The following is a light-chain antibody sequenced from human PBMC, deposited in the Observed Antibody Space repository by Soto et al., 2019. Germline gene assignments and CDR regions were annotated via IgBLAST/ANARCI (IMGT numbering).Light chain of an antibody. J-gene: IGKJ4*01. Sequence: EIVMTQSPATLSVSPGERATLSCRASQSVSSNLAWYQQKPGQAARLLIYDGSTRATGIPARFSGSGSGTEFTLTISSLQSEDLAVYYCQQYNSWPPLTFGGGTKVEIK. CDR2: DGS. CDR3: QQYNSWPPLT. CDR1: QSVSSN. V-gene: IGKV3-15*01.